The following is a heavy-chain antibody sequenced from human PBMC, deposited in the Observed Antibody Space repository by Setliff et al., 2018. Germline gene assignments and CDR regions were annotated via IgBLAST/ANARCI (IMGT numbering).Heavy chain of an antibody. J-gene: IGHJ6*03. CDR2: IYTSGST. V-gene: IGHV4-61*09. CDR3: ARVVPTARRGRLYYYYMDV. D-gene: IGHD1-1*01. CDR1: GGSISSGSYY. Sequence: SETLSLTCTVSGGSISSGSYYWSWIRQPAGKGLEWIGHIYTSGSTNYNPSLKSRVTISINTSKKQFSLMMNSVTAADTGVYFCARVVPTARRGRLYYYYMDVWDKGATVTVSS.